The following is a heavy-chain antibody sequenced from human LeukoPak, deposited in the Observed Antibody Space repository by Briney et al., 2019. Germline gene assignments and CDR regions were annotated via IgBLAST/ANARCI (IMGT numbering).Heavy chain of an antibody. J-gene: IGHJ5*02. CDR2: IIPIFGTA. V-gene: IGHV1-69*01. CDR1: GGTFSSYA. CDR3: ARLAAAGLGFDP. D-gene: IGHD6-13*01. Sequence: ASVKVSCKASGGTFSSYAISWVRQAPGQGLEWMGGIIPIFGTANYAQKFQGRVTITADESTSTAYMELSSLRAEDTAVYYCARLAAAGLGFDPWGQGTLVTVSS.